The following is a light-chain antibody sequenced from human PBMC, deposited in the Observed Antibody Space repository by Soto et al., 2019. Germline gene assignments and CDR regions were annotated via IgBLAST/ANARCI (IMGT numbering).Light chain of an antibody. V-gene: IGLV2-14*03. J-gene: IGLJ2*01. CDR3: SSYTSTNTVV. Sequence: QSVLTQPASVSGSPGQSITISCTGTSSDIGGYNFVSWYQQHPGKAPKLMFYDVTNRPSGVSNRFSGSKSGNTASLTISGLQAEDEAVYYRSSYTSTNTVVFGGGTKLTVL. CDR1: SSDIGGYNF. CDR2: DVT.